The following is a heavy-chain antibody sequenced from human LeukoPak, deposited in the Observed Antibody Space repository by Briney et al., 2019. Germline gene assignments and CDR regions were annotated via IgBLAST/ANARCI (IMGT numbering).Heavy chain of an antibody. CDR1: GFTFNDYG. CDR2: ISGSGGST. V-gene: IGHV3-23*01. CDR3: AKDLRFLEWLFGGDGFDY. D-gene: IGHD3-3*01. Sequence: PGGSLRLSCAASGFTFNDYGMSWVRQAPGKGLEWVSAISGSGGSTYYADSVKGRFTISRDNSKNTLYLQMNSLRAEDTAVYYCAKDLRFLEWLFGGDGFDYWGQGTLVTVSS. J-gene: IGHJ4*02.